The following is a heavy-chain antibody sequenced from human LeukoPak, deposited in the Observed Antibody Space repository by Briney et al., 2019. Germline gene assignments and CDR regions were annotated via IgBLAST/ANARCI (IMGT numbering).Heavy chain of an antibody. J-gene: IGHJ4*02. CDR1: GGTFSSYA. Sequence: ASVKVSCKASGGTFSSYAISWVRQAPGQGLEWMGGIIPIFGTANYAQKFQGRVTITADESTSTAYMELSSLRSEDTAVYYCARGRYKVRGVPGDYWGQGTLATVSS. CDR3: ARGRYKVRGVPGDY. V-gene: IGHV1-69*13. CDR2: IIPIFGTA. D-gene: IGHD3-10*01.